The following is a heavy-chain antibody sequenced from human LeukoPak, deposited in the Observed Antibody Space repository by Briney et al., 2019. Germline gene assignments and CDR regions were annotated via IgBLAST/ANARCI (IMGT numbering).Heavy chain of an antibody. V-gene: IGHV3-NL1*01. CDR1: GFTFSSYG. CDR3: AKDSFGSSSWYSPFDY. Sequence: GGSLRLSCAASGFTFSSYGMHWVRQAPGKGLEWVSVISAGGGSTDFADSVKGRFTVSRDNSKNILYLQMNSLRAEDTAVYYCAKDSFGSSSWYSPFDYWGQGTLVTVSS. J-gene: IGHJ4*02. D-gene: IGHD6-13*01. CDR2: ISAGGGST.